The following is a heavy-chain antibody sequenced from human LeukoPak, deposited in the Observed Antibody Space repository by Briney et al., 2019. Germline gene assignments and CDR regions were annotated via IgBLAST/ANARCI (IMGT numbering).Heavy chain of an antibody. Sequence: GESLKISCKGSGYSFTSYWIGWVRQMPGKGLECMGIIYPGDSDTRYSPSFQGQVTISADKSISTAYLQWSSLKASDTAIYYCARHETSPYFDYWGQGTLVTVSS. CDR3: ARHETSPYFDY. D-gene: IGHD1-7*01. CDR1: GYSFTSYW. CDR2: IYPGDSDT. J-gene: IGHJ4*02. V-gene: IGHV5-51*01.